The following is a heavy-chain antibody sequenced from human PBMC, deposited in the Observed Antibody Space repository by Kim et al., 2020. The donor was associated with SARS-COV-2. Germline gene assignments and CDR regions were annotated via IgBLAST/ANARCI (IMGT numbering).Heavy chain of an antibody. J-gene: IGHJ4*02. CDR3: ARGTYSADFWSGYLDY. V-gene: IGHV3-53*01. D-gene: IGHD3-3*01. CDR2: IYSGGST. CDR1: GFTVSSNY. Sequence: GGSLRLSCAASGFTVSSNYMSWVRQAPGKGLEWVSVIYSGGSTYYADSVKGRFTISRDNSKNTLYLQMNSLRAEDTAVYYCARGTYSADFWSGYLDYWGQGTLVTVSS.